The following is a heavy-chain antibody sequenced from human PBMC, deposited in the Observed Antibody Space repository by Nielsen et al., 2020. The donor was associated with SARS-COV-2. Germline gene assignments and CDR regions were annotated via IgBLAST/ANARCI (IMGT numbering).Heavy chain of an antibody. CDR1: GFTFRSYW. V-gene: IGHV3-7*03. CDR3: AKDIQQYYYYGMDV. J-gene: IGHJ6*02. D-gene: IGHD2-21*01. CDR2: IKQDGSEK. Sequence: GGSLRLSCAASGFTFRSYWMSWVRQAPGKGLEWVANIKQDGSEKYYVDSVKGRFTISRDNAKNSLYLQMNSLRAEDTALYYCAKDIQQYYYYGMDVWGQGTTVTVSS.